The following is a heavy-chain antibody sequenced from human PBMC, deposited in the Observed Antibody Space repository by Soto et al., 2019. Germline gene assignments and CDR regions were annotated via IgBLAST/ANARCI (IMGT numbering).Heavy chain of an antibody. CDR1: GYTFTSYG. D-gene: IGHD2-15*01. CDR3: ARGMDCSGGSCYSGFDP. J-gene: IGHJ5*02. V-gene: IGHV1-18*01. CDR2: ISAYNGNT. Sequence: ASVKVSCKASGYTFTSYGIIWVRQAPGQGLEWMGWISAYNGNTNYAQKLQGRVTMTTDTSTSTAYMELRSLRSDDTAVYYCARGMDCSGGSCYSGFDPWGQGTLVTVSS.